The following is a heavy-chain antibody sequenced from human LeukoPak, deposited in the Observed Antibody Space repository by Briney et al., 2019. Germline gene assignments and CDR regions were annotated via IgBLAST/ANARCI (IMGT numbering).Heavy chain of an antibody. D-gene: IGHD6-19*01. Sequence: PSETLSLTCTVSGGSISSYYWSWIRQPPGKGLEWIGYIYYSGSTNYNPSLKSRVTISVDTSKNQFSLKLSSVTAADTAVYYCAGDSSGWSNRGYWLDPWGQGTLVTVSS. CDR3: AGDSSGWSNRGYWLDP. CDR2: IYYSGST. J-gene: IGHJ5*02. V-gene: IGHV4-59*08. CDR1: GGSISSYY.